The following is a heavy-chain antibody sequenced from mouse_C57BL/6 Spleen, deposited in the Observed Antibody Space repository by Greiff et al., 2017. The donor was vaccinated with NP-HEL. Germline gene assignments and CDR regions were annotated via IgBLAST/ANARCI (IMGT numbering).Heavy chain of an antibody. CDR1: GFNIKDYY. J-gene: IGHJ4*01. CDR2: IDPEDGET. D-gene: IGHD2-4*01. V-gene: IGHV14-2*01. CDR3: ALTWDYDGDGYAMDY. Sequence: EVKLMESGAELVKPGASVKLSCTASGFNIKDYYMHWVKQRTEQGLEWIGRIDPEDGETKYAPKFQGKATITADTSSNTAYLQLSSLTSEDTAVYYCALTWDYDGDGYAMDYWGQGTSVTVSS.